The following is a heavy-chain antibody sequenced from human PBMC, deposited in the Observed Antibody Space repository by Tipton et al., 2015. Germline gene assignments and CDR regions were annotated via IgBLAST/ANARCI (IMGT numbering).Heavy chain of an antibody. V-gene: IGHV5-51*01. D-gene: IGHD3-22*01. CDR1: GYSFTSYW. J-gene: IGHJ4*02. CDR3: ARGDLTMIVVPDY. Sequence: QLVQSGAEVKKPGESLKISCQGSGYSFTSYWIGWVRQMPGKGLAWMGIINPDDSDTKYSPSFQGQVTTSADKSISTAYLQWSSLKSSDTAMYYCARGDLTMIVVPDYWGQGTLVTVSS. CDR2: INPDDSDT.